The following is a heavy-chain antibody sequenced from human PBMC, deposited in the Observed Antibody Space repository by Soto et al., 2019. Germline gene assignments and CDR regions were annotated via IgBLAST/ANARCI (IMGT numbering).Heavy chain of an antibody. Sequence: SLRLSCSASLFTFSSYGRHWILQSPFKLLGCVAVISYDGSNKYYADSVKGRFTISRDNSKNTLYLQMNSLRAEDTAVYYCARDSGLAAAGLYYYYGMEVWGQGTTVTVSS. D-gene: IGHD6-13*01. CDR2: ISYDGSNK. V-gene: IGHV3-30*03. J-gene: IGHJ6*02. CDR3: ARDSGLAAAGLYYYYGMEV. CDR1: LFTFSSYG.